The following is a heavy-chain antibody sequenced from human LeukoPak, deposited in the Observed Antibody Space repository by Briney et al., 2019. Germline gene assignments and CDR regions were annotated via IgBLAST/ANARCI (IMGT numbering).Heavy chain of an antibody. V-gene: IGHV3-23*01. CDR3: VREFTSSGYYYAPDY. CDR2: ISGSGATT. J-gene: IGHJ4*02. D-gene: IGHD3-22*01. Sequence: PGGSLRLSCAASGFSFRTYAMTWVRQAPGKGLEWVSSISGSGATTYNADALKGRFTICRDNSKNTLYLKMNSLRAEDTAVYYCVREFTSSGYYYAPDYWGQGTLVTVS. CDR1: GFSFRTYA.